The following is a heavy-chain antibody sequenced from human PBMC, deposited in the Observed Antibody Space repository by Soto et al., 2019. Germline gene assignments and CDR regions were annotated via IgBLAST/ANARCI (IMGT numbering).Heavy chain of an antibody. CDR2: IIPIFGTA. CDR1: GGPLSSYA. D-gene: IGHD3-22*01. CDR3: ARLWYYDSSRYLGYYYYGMDV. J-gene: IGHJ6*02. Sequence: VKVACKAAGGPLSSYAVSWGRQAPGQGLEWMGGIIPIFGTANYAQKFQGRVTITADKSTSTAYMELSSLRSEDTAVYYCARLWYYDSSRYLGYYYYGMDVWGQGTTVTVSS. V-gene: IGHV1-69*06.